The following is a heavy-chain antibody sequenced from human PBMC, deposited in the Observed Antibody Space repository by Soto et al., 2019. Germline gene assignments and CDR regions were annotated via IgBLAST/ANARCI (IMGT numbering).Heavy chain of an antibody. CDR2: INPSGGST. CDR3: ARDPYYDILTGYSLPLYYYGMDV. D-gene: IGHD3-9*01. J-gene: IGHJ6*02. Sequence: ASVKVSCKASGYTFTSYYMHWVRQAPGQGLEWMGIINPSGGSTSYAQKFQGRVTMTRDTSTSTVYKELSSLRSEDTAVYYCARDPYYDILTGYSLPLYYYGMDVWGQGTTVTVSS. CDR1: GYTFTSYY. V-gene: IGHV1-46*01.